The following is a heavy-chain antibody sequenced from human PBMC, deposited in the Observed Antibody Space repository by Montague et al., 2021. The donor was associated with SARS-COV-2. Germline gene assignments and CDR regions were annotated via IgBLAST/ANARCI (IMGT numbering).Heavy chain of an antibody. Sequence: SETLSLTCTVSGGSISSYYWSWIRQPPGKGLEWIGHIYYSGSTSYNPSLKSRVTISVDTSKNQFSLRLSSVTAADTAVYYCARSEGSGSHWGYYGMDVWGQGTTVTVSS. D-gene: IGHD3-10*01. CDR3: ARSEGSGSHWGYYGMDV. J-gene: IGHJ6*02. CDR2: IYYSGST. CDR1: GGSISSYY. V-gene: IGHV4-59*13.